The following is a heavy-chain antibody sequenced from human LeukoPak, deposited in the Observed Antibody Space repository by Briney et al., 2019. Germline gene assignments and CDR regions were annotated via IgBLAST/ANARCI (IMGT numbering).Heavy chain of an antibody. Sequence: ASVKVSCKASGYTFTGYYMHWVRQAPGQGLEWMGWINPNSGGTNYAQKFQGRVTMTRDTSISTAYMELSRLRSDDTAVCYCARAHPRGVPAAIFYWGQGTLVTVSS. CDR1: GYTFTGYY. CDR2: INPNSGGT. J-gene: IGHJ4*02. V-gene: IGHV1-2*02. CDR3: ARAHPRGVPAAIFY. D-gene: IGHD2-2*01.